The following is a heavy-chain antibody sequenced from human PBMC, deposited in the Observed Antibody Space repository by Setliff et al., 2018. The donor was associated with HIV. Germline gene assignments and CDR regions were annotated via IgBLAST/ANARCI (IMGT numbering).Heavy chain of an antibody. CDR2: FIPMFGAT. D-gene: IGHD3-3*01. J-gene: IGHJ4*02. CDR3: ARELKGVYDSWSSSDPPYYFDN. Sequence: SVKVSCKASGGTFSRSVFSWVRQAPGRGLQWMGRFIPMFGATKYAQGFQSRVTITADRSTSTVHMELRSLRSEDTAVYYCARELKGVYDSWSSSDPPYYFDNWGQGTLVTVSS. CDR1: GGTFSRSV. V-gene: IGHV1-69*06.